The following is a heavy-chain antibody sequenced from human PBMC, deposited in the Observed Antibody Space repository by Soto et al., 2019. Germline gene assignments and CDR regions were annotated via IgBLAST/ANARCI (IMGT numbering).Heavy chain of an antibody. D-gene: IGHD2-21*01. Sequence: PGGSLRLSCAASGFTFSSYIMNWVRQAPGKGLEWVSSISSSSSYIYYADSVKGRFTISRDNAKNSLYLQMNSLRAEDTAVYYCPTPVHIEARSGGVYFDYCRQRPLVPVSS. J-gene: IGHJ4*02. CDR3: PTPVHIEARSGGVYFDY. CDR1: GFTFSSYI. CDR2: ISSSSSYI. V-gene: IGHV3-21*01.